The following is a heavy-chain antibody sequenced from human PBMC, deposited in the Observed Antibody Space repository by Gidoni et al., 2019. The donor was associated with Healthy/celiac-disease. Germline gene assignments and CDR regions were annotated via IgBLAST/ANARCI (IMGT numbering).Heavy chain of an antibody. J-gene: IGHJ5*02. D-gene: IGHD6-13*01. CDR2: ISGSGGST. V-gene: IGHV3-23*01. CDR3: AKGPKYSSNLHWFDP. CDR1: GFTFSSYA. Sequence: EVHLLESGGGLVQPGGSLRLSCAASGFTFSSYAMSWVRQAPGKGLEWVSAISGSGGSTYYADSVKGRFTISRDNSKNTLYLQMNSLRAEDTAVYYCAKGPKYSSNLHWFDPWGQGTLVTVSS.